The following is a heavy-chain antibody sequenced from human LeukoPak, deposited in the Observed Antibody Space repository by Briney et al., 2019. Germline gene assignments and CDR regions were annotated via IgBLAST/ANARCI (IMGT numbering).Heavy chain of an antibody. Sequence: PGGSLRLSCAASGFTFSTYSMNWVRQAPGKGLEWVSYISSSSTTIYYADSVKGRFTISRDKAKNSLYLQVSSLRDEDTAVYYCAREYSSSSGRAFDIWGQGTMVTVSS. D-gene: IGHD6-6*01. CDR1: GFTFSTYS. V-gene: IGHV3-48*02. J-gene: IGHJ3*02. CDR2: ISSSSTTI. CDR3: AREYSSSSGRAFDI.